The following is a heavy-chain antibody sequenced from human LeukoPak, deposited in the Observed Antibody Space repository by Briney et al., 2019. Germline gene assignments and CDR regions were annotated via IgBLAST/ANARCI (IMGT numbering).Heavy chain of an antibody. CDR3: ARSLGYCSSGTCSIFDY. V-gene: IGHV5-51*01. J-gene: IGHJ4*02. Sequence: GESLRISCKGSGYSFTSHWIGWVRQMPGKGLEWMGIIYPGDSDTRYSPSFQGQVTISVDKSISTAYLQWSSLKASDTAMYYCARSLGYCSSGTCSIFDYWGQGTLVTVSS. CDR1: GYSFTSHW. D-gene: IGHD2-15*01. CDR2: IYPGDSDT.